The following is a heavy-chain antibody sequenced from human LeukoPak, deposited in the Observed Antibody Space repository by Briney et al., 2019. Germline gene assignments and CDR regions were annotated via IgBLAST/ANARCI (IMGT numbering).Heavy chain of an antibody. D-gene: IGHD6-6*01. Sequence: GGSLRLSCAASGFTFSSYAMSWVRQSPGKGLEWVSAISGSGGSTYYADSVKGRFTISRDNSKNTVYLQMNSLRAEDTAVYYCAKGGIIAARPSYFDYWGQGTLVTVSS. V-gene: IGHV3-23*01. CDR2: ISGSGGST. J-gene: IGHJ4*02. CDR1: GFTFSSYA. CDR3: AKGGIIAARPSYFDY.